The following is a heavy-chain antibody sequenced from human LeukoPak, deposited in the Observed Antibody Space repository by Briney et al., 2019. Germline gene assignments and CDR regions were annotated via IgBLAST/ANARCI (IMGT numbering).Heavy chain of an antibody. CDR1: GFTFDSYA. D-gene: IGHD5-12*01. J-gene: IGHJ4*02. V-gene: IGHV3-30*04. CDR2: ISYDGSNK. CDR3: ARDQLAYSGYDTLFDY. Sequence: GGSLRLSCAASGFTFDSYAIHWVRQAPGKGLEWVAVISYDGSNKYYADSVKGRFTISRDNSKNTLYLQLNSLRPEDTAVYYCARDQLAYSGYDTLFDYWGQGSLVTVSS.